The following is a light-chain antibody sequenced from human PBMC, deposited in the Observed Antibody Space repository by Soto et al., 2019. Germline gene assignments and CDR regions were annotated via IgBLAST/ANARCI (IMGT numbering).Light chain of an antibody. CDR1: SSDVGGYNY. J-gene: IGLJ3*02. Sequence: QSALTQPASVSGSPGQTITISCTGTSSDVGGYNYLSWYQQHPGKAPKVMIYEVSNRPSGVSNRFSGSKSGNTASLTISGPQDEDEADYFCSSYTTSGTPVFGGGTQLTVL. CDR2: EVS. CDR3: SSYTTSGTPV. V-gene: IGLV2-14*01.